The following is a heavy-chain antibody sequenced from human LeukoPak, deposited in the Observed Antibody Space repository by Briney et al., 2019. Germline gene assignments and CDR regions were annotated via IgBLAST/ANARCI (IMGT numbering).Heavy chain of an antibody. CDR1: GYTFTGYY. CDR3: AGELKAPPGAFDI. J-gene: IGHJ3*02. V-gene: IGHV1-2*06. CDR2: INPNSGGT. Sequence: ASVKVSCKASGYTFTGYYMHWVRQAPGQGLEWMGRINPNSGGTNYAQKFQGRVTMTRDTSISTAYMELSRLRSDDTAVYYCAGELKAPPGAFDIWGQGTMVTVSS.